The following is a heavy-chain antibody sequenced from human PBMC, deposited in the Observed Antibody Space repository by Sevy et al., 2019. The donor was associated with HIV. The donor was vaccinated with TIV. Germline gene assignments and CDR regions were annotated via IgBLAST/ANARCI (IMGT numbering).Heavy chain of an antibody. CDR1: GYSLTGLS. Sequence: ASVKVSCKVSGYSLTGLSMHWVRQAPGKGLEWVGVFDPEDGETTYAQKFQGRVTVTEDTSTDTAYMELSSLRSDDTALYYCATGLPGEYHERGCIRCYTDYFAQWGQGTLVTVSS. V-gene: IGHV1-24*01. CDR3: ATGLPGEYHERGCIRCYTDYFAQ. J-gene: IGHJ4*02. CDR2: FDPEDGET. D-gene: IGHD2-2*02.